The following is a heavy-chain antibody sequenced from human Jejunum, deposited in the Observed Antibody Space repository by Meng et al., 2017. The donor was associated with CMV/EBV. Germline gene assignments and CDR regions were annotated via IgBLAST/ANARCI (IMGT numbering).Heavy chain of an antibody. J-gene: IGHJ4*02. D-gene: IGHD2-2*01. CDR3: APDVPQPLAQIDY. CDR2: STSSGRTI. V-gene: IGHV3-11*01. CDR1: GFPFNESY. Sequence: SGFPFNESYSSWIRRAPGKGLEWLSTSTSSGRTIKYADSVKGRFTISGDDSKNALFLQMNSLKTEDTAVYYCAPDVPQPLAQIDYWGQGTRVTVSS.